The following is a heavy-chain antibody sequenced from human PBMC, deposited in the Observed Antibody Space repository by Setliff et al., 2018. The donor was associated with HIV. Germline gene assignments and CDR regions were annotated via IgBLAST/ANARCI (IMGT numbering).Heavy chain of an antibody. Sequence: SETLSLTCTVSGDSISSYYWSWIRQPPGKGLEWIGYIYYSGSTNYNPSLKSRVTISVDTSKNQLSLKLSSVTAADTAVYYCARQVGNKALFDSWGQGTLVTVS. V-gene: IGHV4-59*01. D-gene: IGHD7-27*01. CDR3: ARQVGNKALFDS. J-gene: IGHJ4*02. CDR2: IYYSGST. CDR1: GDSISSYY.